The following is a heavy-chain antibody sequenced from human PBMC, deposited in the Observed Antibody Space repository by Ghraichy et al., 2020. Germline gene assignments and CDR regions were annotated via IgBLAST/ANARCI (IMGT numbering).Heavy chain of an antibody. D-gene: IGHD3-3*01. CDR1: GFTFSSYW. J-gene: IGHJ4*02. CDR2: IKQDGSEK. Sequence: GESLNISCAASGFTFSSYWMSWVRQAPGKGLEWVANIKQDGSEKYYVDSVKGRFTISRDNAKNSLYLQMNSLRAEDTAVYYCAREREWGGRVLYYFDYWGQGTLVTVSS. V-gene: IGHV3-7*01. CDR3: AREREWGGRVLYYFDY.